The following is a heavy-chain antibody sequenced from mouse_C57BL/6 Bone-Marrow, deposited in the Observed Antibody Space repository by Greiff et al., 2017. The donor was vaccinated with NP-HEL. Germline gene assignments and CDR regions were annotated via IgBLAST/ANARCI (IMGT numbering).Heavy chain of an antibody. CDR1: GFTFSSYA. CDR2: ISDGGSYT. Sequence: EVQGVESGGGLVKPGGSLKLSCAASGFTFSSYAMSWVRQTPEKRLEWVATISDGGSYTYYPDNVKGRFTISRDNAKNNLYLQMSQLKSEDTAMYYCARKGYDDFDYWGQGTTLTVSS. V-gene: IGHV5-4*01. D-gene: IGHD3-1*01. J-gene: IGHJ2*01. CDR3: ARKGYDDFDY.